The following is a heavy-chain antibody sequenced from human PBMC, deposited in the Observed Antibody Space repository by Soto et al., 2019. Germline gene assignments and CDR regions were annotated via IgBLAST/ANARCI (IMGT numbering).Heavy chain of an antibody. D-gene: IGHD3-10*01. J-gene: IGHJ6*01. V-gene: IGHV1-3*01. Sequence: ASVKVSCKASGYTFSTYGMHWVRRAPGQSLEWMGWLNGGTGQTRYSQRFQDRVIITRDTSASTGYMELRSLRSEDTAVYYCARGKGMEENYFYYGMDIWREGTTVTVSS. CDR3: ARGKGMEENYFYYGMDI. CDR1: GYTFSTYG. CDR2: LNGGTGQT.